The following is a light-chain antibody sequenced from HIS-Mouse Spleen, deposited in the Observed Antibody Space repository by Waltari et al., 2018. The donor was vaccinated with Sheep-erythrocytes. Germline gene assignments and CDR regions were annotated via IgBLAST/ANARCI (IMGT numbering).Light chain of an antibody. Sequence: QSALTQPASVSGSPGQSITISCTGTSSDVGSYNLVSWYQQHPGKAPKLMISEGGKRPSGVSNRFSGSKSGNTTSLTISGLQAEDEADYYCCSYAGSSTPWVFGGGTKLTVL. CDR1: SSDVGSYNL. CDR3: CSYAGSSTPWV. J-gene: IGLJ3*02. V-gene: IGLV2-23*01. CDR2: EGG.